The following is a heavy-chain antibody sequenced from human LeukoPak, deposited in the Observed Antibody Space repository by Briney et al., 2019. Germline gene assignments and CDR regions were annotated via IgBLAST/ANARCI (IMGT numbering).Heavy chain of an antibody. CDR3: AKGAAFDP. CDR2: VTDSGRST. CDR1: GFTFSSHA. V-gene: IGHV3-23*01. J-gene: IGHJ5*02. Sequence: HPGGSLRLSCAASGFTFSSHAMSWVRQAPGKGLEWVSTVTDSGRSTYYADSVKGRFAISRDNSKNTLYLQMNSLRAEDTAAYYCAKGAAFDPWGQGTLVTVSS.